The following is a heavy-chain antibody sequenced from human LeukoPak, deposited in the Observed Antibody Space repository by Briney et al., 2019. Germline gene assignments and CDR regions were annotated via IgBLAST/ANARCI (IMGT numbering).Heavy chain of an antibody. CDR3: ARTFGVVIPFDY. CDR1: GFTFSSYA. V-gene: IGHV3-30-3*01. J-gene: IGHJ4*02. Sequence: PGGSLRLSCAASGFTFSSYAMHWVRQAPGKGLEWVAVISYDGSNKYYADSVKGRFTISRDNSKNTLYLQMNSLRAEDTAVYYCARTFGVVIPFDYWGQGTLATVSS. D-gene: IGHD3-3*01. CDR2: ISYDGSNK.